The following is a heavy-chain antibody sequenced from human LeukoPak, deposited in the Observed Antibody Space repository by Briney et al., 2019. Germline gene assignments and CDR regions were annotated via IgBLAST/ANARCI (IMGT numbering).Heavy chain of an antibody. V-gene: IGHV1-8*01. CDR3: TRETSSRYFDY. Sequence: GASVKVSCKASGYTLTSYDINWVRQATGQGLEWMGWMNPYSGRTGYAQNFQGRITITRNTSISTAYMELSSLRSEDTAVYYCTRETSSRYFDYWGQGTLVTVSS. J-gene: IGHJ4*02. CDR1: GYTLTSYD. CDR2: MNPYSGRT.